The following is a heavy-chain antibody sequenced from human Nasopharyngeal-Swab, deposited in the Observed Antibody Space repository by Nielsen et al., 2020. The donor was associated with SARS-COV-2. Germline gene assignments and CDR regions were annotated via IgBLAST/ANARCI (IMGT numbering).Heavy chain of an antibody. CDR3: AKDGVLGMWGYFDF. J-gene: IGHJ4*02. CDR2: ISFNGIHM. D-gene: IGHD1-26*01. V-gene: IGHV3-21*06. CDR1: GFMFRSYT. Sequence: GGSLRLSCAASGFMFRSYTMNWVRQAPGKGLEWVSTISFNGIHMYYADSVKGRFTISRDNARNSVFLQMNSLGVEDTAVYYCAKDGVLGMWGYFDFGGQGTMVSVS.